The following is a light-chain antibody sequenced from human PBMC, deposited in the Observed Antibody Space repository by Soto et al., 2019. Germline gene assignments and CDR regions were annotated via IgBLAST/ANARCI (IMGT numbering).Light chain of an antibody. CDR3: AAGDDSLNSYV. V-gene: IGLV1-44*01. CDR1: SFNIGTNN. CDR2: SNT. Sequence: QSALTQPPTASGTPGQRVTIFCSGSSFNIGTNNVNWYQQLPGTAPKLLVHSNTERPSGVPDRFSGSKSGTSASLAISGLQSEDEADYYCAAGDDSLNSYVFGIGTKVTVL. J-gene: IGLJ1*01.